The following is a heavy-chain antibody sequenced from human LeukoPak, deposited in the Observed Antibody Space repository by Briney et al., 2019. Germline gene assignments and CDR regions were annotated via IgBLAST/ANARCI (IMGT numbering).Heavy chain of an antibody. CDR3: AAVVGELLDY. J-gene: IGHJ4*02. CDR1: GYTFTSYY. D-gene: IGHD3-10*01. Sequence: SVKVSCKASGYTFTSYYMHWVRQAPGQGLEWMGRIIPILGIANYAQKFQGRVTITADKSTSTAYMELSSLRSEDTAVYYCAAVVGELLDYWGQGTLVTVSS. CDR2: IIPILGIA. V-gene: IGHV1-69*02.